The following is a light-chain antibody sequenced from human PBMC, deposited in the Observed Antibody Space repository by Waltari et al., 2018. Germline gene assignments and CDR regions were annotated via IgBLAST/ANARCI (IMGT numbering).Light chain of an antibody. CDR3: QQYYNWPPWT. CDR2: NTF. J-gene: IGKJ1*01. Sequence: ETVMTQSPVTLSVSPGGRATLSCRASQSVRNSLAWYQYRPGQPPRLLIYNTFTRVTGVPARFSGSGSGTDFTLTISRLQSEDFAVYYCQQYYNWPPWTFGQGTKVEI. V-gene: IGKV3-15*01. CDR1: QSVRNS.